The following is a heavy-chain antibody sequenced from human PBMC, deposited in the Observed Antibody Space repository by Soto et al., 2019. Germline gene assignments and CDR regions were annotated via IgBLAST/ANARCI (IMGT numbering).Heavy chain of an antibody. J-gene: IGHJ6*02. CDR1: GFTFTTYS. D-gene: IGHD3-16*01. Sequence: GGSLRLSCAASGFTFTTYSMKWVRQAPGKGLEWVSHISSSGRYIYYADSVKGRFTISRDNAKNSLSLQMNSLRVEDTAIYYCARDFSYGLDVWGQGTTVTVSS. V-gene: IGHV3-21*01. CDR3: ARDFSYGLDV. CDR2: ISSSGRYI.